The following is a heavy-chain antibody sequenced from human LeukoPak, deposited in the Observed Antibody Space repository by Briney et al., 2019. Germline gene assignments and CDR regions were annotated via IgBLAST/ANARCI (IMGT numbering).Heavy chain of an antibody. D-gene: IGHD3-10*01. CDR2: INPNSGGT. Sequence: ASVKVSCKASGYTFTGYYMHWVRQAPGQGLEWMGWINPNSGGTNYAQKFQGRVTMTRDTSISTAYMELSRLRSDDTAVYYCARNYYYGSGSYARRRYYYMDVWGEGTTVTVSS. J-gene: IGHJ6*03. CDR3: ARNYYYGSGSYARRRYYYMDV. V-gene: IGHV1-2*02. CDR1: GYTFTGYY.